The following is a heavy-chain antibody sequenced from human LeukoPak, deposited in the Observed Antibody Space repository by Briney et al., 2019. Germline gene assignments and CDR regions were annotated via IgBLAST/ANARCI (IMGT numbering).Heavy chain of an antibody. J-gene: IGHJ6*04. V-gene: IGHV3-13*05. Sequence: GGSLRLSCAASGFTFSSYDMHWVRQATGKGLEWVSAIGTAGDPYYPGSVKGRFTISRENAKNSLYLQMNSLRAGDTAVYYCARAPYGDYGLDVWGKETTVTVSS. CDR3: ARAPYGDYGLDV. CDR2: IGTAGDP. D-gene: IGHD4-17*01. CDR1: GFTFSSYD.